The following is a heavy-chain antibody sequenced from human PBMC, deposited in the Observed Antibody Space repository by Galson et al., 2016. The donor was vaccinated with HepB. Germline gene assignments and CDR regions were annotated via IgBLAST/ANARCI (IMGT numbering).Heavy chain of an antibody. CDR2: INWNSGSI. CDR1: GFTFDDHA. CDR3: ARDSTLNDHGFYGGGIDV. Sequence: SLRLSCAASGFTFDDHAMHWVRQVPGKGLEWVAGINWNSGSIGYADSVKGRFTISRDNAKNSLYLQMNSLRAEDTALYFCARDSTLNDHGFYGGGIDVWGQGTTVTVSS. V-gene: IGHV3-9*01. J-gene: IGHJ6*02. D-gene: IGHD4-17*01.